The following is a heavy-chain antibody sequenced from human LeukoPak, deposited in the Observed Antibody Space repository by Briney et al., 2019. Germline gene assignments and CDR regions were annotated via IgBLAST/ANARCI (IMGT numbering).Heavy chain of an antibody. V-gene: IGHV7-4-1*02. CDR3: ARESYDFWSGYYE. CDR2: INTNTGNP. CDR1: GYTFTSYY. D-gene: IGHD3-3*01. Sequence: ASVKVSCKTSGYTFTSYYMHWVRQAPEQGLEWMGWINTNTGNPTYAQGFTGRFVFSLDTSVSTAYLQISSLKAEDTAVYYCARESYDFWSGYYEWGQGTLVTVSS. J-gene: IGHJ4*02.